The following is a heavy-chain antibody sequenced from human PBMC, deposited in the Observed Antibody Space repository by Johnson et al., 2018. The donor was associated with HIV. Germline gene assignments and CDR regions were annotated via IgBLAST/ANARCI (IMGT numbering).Heavy chain of an antibody. Sequence: EVQLVESGGGLVQPGGSLRLSCAASGFTFSSYDMHWVRQATGKGLEWVSAIGTAGDTYYPGSVKGRFTISRDNSKNTLYLQINSLRAEDTALYYCARDHEAVPGAFDIWGQGTMVTVSS. D-gene: IGHD1-1*01. V-gene: IGHV3-13*01. CDR3: ARDHEAVPGAFDI. CDR2: IGTAGDT. CDR1: GFTFSSYD. J-gene: IGHJ3*02.